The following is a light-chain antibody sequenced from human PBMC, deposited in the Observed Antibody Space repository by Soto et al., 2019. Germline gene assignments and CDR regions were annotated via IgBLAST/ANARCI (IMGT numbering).Light chain of an antibody. Sequence: QSVLSQPPSVSGAPGQRITISCTGSSSNIGANYDVHWYRQVPGTAPKLLMSGDNNRPSGVADRFSGSKSGTSASLAITRLQAEDEADSYCQSYDSSLNRVFGTGTKLTVL. CDR1: SSNIGANYD. V-gene: IGLV1-40*01. J-gene: IGLJ1*01. CDR3: QSYDSSLNRV. CDR2: GDN.